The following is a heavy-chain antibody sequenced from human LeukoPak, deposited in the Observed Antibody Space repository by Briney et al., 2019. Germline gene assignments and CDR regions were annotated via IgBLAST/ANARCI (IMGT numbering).Heavy chain of an antibody. J-gene: IGHJ6*02. D-gene: IGHD6-6*01. Sequence: EASVKVSCKASGYTFTSYGISWVRQAPGQGLEWMGWISAYNGNTNYAQKLQGRVTMTTDTSTSTAYMELRSLRSDDTAVYYCARYSSSSLFFYGMDVWGQGTTVTVSS. CDR1: GYTFTSYG. V-gene: IGHV1-18*01. CDR2: ISAYNGNT. CDR3: ARYSSSSLFFYGMDV.